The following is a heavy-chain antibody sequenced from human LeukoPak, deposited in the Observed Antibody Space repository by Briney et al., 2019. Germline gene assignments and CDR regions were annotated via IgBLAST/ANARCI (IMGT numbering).Heavy chain of an antibody. CDR2: ISGDGVTT. V-gene: IGHV3-43*02. CDR3: GGESGNFDY. J-gene: IGHJ4*02. Sequence: GGSLRLSCVASGLPIADFAMHWVRQAPGKGLEWVSLISGDGVTTFYADSVKGQFSISRDNSKNSLSLEINSRRTEYTPINYCGGESGNFDYGGRETLVAVSS. CDR1: GLPIADFA.